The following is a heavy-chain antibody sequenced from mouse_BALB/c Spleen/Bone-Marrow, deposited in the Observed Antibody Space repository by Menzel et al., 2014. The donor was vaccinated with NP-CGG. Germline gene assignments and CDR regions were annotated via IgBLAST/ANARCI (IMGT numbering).Heavy chain of an antibody. J-gene: IGHJ3*01. CDR3: ARDGSSPAWFGY. CDR1: GYSFTSYW. Sequence: VQLQQSGPQLVRPGASVKISCKASGYSFTSYWMHWVKQRPGQGLEWIGMIDPSDSETRLNQKFMDKATLTVDKSSSTAYMQLSSPTSEYSAVYYCARDGSSPAWFGYLGQGTLATVSA. V-gene: IGHV1S126*01. CDR2: IDPSDSET. D-gene: IGHD1-1*01.